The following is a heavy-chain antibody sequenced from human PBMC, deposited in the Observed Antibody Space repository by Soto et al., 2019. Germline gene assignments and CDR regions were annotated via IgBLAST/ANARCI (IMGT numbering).Heavy chain of an antibody. CDR2: ISGTGGST. J-gene: IGHJ4*02. V-gene: IGHV3-23*01. Sequence: EVQLLDSGGGLVQPGGSLRLSCAASGFTFNNYAMNWVRQAPGKGLEWVATISGTGGSTYYADSVKGRFTISRDNSKNTLYLQMNSLRVKATDLYYCAKDRLGGNFDYWGQGTQVTVSS. CDR3: AKDRLGGNFDY. CDR1: GFTFNNYA.